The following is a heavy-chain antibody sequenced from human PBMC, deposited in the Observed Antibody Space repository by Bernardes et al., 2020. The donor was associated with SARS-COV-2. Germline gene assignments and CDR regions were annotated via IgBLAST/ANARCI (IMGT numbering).Heavy chain of an antibody. D-gene: IGHD3-10*01. CDR1: GFSFRNSG. V-gene: IGHV3-33*01. Sequence: GGSLRLSRAASGFSFRNSGMHWVRQVPGKGLEWVAVIWFEGSNAYYADSVKGRFTISRDNSKKILHLQMNSLRAEDTAVYYCASSASSFGMFDYWGQGTLVTVSS. CDR3: ASSASSFGMFDY. J-gene: IGHJ4*02. CDR2: IWFEGSNA.